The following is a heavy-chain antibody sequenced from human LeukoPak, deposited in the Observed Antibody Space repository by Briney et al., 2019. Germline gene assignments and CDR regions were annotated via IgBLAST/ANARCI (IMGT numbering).Heavy chain of an antibody. CDR1: GGSISSYY. J-gene: IGHJ4*02. Sequence: SETLSLTCTVSGGSISSYYWSWIRQPPGKGLEWIGYIYYSGSTNYNPSLKSRVTISVDTSKNQFSLKLSSVTAADTAVYYCAKDASSSRWELHPVLGYWGQGTLVTVSS. CDR2: IYYSGST. V-gene: IGHV4-59*12. CDR3: AKDASSSRWELHPVLGY. D-gene: IGHD1-26*01.